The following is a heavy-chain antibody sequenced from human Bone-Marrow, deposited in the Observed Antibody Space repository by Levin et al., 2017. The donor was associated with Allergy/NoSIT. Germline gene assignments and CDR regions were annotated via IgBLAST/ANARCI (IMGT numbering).Heavy chain of an antibody. CDR1: GGTFSSYA. CDR2: IIPIFGTA. J-gene: IGHJ6*02. D-gene: IGHD6-13*01. V-gene: IGHV1-69*06. Sequence: KISCKASGGTFSSYAISWVRQAPGQGLEWMGGIIPIFGTANYAQKFQGRVTITADKSTSTAYMELSSLRSEDTAVYYCARDIIRIPAAGTSFNYYYGMDVWGQGTTVTVSS. CDR3: ARDIIRIPAAGTSFNYYYGMDV.